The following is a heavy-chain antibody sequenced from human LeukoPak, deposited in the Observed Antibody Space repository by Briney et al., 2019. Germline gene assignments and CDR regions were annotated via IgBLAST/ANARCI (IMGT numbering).Heavy chain of an antibody. Sequence: PSETLSLTCTVSGYSISSGYYWAWIRQPPGKGLEWIGSIYHSGSTYYNPSLKSRVTISVDTSKNQFSLKLRSVTAADTAVSYCARAYYDSSGYRYFDYWGQGTLVTASS. V-gene: IGHV4-38-2*02. CDR1: GYSISSGYY. D-gene: IGHD3-22*01. J-gene: IGHJ4*02. CDR2: IYHSGST. CDR3: ARAYYDSSGYRYFDY.